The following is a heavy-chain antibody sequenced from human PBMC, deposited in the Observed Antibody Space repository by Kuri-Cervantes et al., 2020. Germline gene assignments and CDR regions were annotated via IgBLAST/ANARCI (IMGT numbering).Heavy chain of an antibody. D-gene: IGHD2-15*01. J-gene: IGHJ4*02. CDR1: GGSISSSSYY. CDR3: ARGQEYCSGGSCRSYYFDY. CDR2: INHSGST. V-gene: IGHV4-39*07. Sequence: GSLRLSCTVSGGSISSSSYYWSWIRQPPGKGLEWIGEINHSGSTNYNPSLKSRVTISVDTSKNQFSLKLSSVTAADTAVYYCARGQEYCSGGSCRSYYFDYWGQGTLVTVSS.